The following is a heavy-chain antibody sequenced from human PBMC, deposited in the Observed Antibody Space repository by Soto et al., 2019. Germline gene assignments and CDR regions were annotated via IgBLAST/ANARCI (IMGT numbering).Heavy chain of an antibody. CDR2: IYHSGST. D-gene: IGHD6-13*01. CDR1: SGVSVSGVPISSTSW. V-gene: IGHV4-4*02. J-gene: IGHJ5*01. CDR3: ARVLRQSRVSAGKEYNWFDS. Sequence: PSETLSLTCAVSGVSVSGVPISSTSWWSWVRQPPGKGLEWIGEIYHSGSTDYIPSLKSRVTISIDKSRNHFSLKLSSVTAADTAVYYCARVLRQSRVSAGKEYNWFDSWGQGTQVTVSS.